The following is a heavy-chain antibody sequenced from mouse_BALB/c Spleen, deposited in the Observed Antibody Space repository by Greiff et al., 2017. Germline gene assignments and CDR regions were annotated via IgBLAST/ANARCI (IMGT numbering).Heavy chain of an antibody. CDR1: GYSFTSYW. CDR2: IDPSDSET. V-gene: IGHV1S127*01. Sequence: QVQLQQSGPQLVRPGASVKISCKASGYSFTSYWMHWVKQRPGQGLEWIGMIDPSDSETRLNQKFKDKATLTVDKSSSTAYMQLSSPTSEDSAVYYCAREGVTTVVARYYFDYWGQGTTLTVSS. D-gene: IGHD1-1*01. CDR3: AREGVTTVVARYYFDY. J-gene: IGHJ2*01.